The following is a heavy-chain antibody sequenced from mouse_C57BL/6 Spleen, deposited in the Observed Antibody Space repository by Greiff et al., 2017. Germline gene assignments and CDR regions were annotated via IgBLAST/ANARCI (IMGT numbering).Heavy chain of an antibody. Sequence: EVQLVESGPGLVKPSQSLSLTCSVTGYSITSGYYWNWIRQFPGNKLEWMGYISEDGSNNYNPSLKNRISITRDTSKNQFCLKLNSVTTEDTATYYGAIYDRRRGGYLDYWGQGTTLTVSS. V-gene: IGHV3-6*01. CDR3: AIYDRRRGGYLDY. CDR2: ISEDGSN. J-gene: IGHJ2*01. CDR1: GYSITSGYY. D-gene: IGHD2-3*01.